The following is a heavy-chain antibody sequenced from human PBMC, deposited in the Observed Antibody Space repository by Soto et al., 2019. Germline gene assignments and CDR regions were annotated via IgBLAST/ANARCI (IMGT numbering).Heavy chain of an antibody. CDR1: GGSISGGGYS. V-gene: IGHV4-30-2*01. D-gene: IGHD2-15*01. J-gene: IGHJ3*02. CDR2: ISHSGNT. Sequence: QLQLQESGSGLVKPSQTLSLTCAVSGGSISGGGYSWSWIRQPPGKGLEWIGYISHSGNTYYSPSLKSRVTMSLERAKNQFSLKLSSVTAADTAVYYCARYCSGVSCYAADAFDIWGQGTMVTVSS. CDR3: ARYCSGVSCYAADAFDI.